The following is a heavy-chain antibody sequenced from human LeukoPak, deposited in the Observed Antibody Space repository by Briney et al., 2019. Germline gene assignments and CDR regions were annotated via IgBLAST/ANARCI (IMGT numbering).Heavy chain of an antibody. V-gene: IGHV3-23*01. Sequence: GGSLRLSCAASGFTFRSCSMIWVRQAPGKGLQWVSAICGSGARTDYADSVKGRFTISRDNSKNTLYPPMSSLRAEDMAVYYCVKRYGDYVGAYTDWGQGTLVTVSS. CDR1: GFTFRSCS. CDR3: VKRYGDYVGAYTD. J-gene: IGHJ4*02. CDR2: ICGSGART. D-gene: IGHD4-17*01.